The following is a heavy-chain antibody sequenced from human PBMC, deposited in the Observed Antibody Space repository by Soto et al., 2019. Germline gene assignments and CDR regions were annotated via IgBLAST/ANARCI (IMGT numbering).Heavy chain of an antibody. Sequence: PGGSLRLSCAASGFTFDDYTMHWVRQAPGKGLEWVSLISWDGGSTYYADSVKGRFTISRDNTKNSLYLQMNSLRAEDTAVYYCATYYVVSHPYGMDVWGQGTTVTVSS. CDR1: GFTFDDYT. CDR3: ATYYVVSHPYGMDV. V-gene: IGHV3-43*01. CDR2: ISWDGGST. D-gene: IGHD3-16*01. J-gene: IGHJ6*02.